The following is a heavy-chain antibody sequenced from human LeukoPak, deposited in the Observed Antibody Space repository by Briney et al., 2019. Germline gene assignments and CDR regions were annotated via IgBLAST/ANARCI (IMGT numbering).Heavy chain of an antibody. V-gene: IGHV1-18*01. CDR3: ARVKETYYYGSGSLNWFDP. D-gene: IGHD3-10*01. CDR2: ISAYNGNT. J-gene: IGHJ5*02. Sequence: GASVKVSCKASGYTFTSYGISWVRQAPGQGLEWMGWISAYNGNTNYAQKLQGRVTMTTDTSTSTAYMELRSLRSDDTAVYYCARVKETYYYGSGSLNWFDPWGQGALVTVSS. CDR1: GYTFTSYG.